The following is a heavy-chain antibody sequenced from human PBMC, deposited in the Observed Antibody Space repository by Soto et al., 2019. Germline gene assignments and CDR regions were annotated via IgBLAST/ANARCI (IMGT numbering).Heavy chain of an antibody. CDR2: IYWDDDK. D-gene: IGHD3-10*01. CDR3: AHTFGIRTVRGAPALTF. J-gene: IGHJ4*02. CDR1: GFSLNISGVG. V-gene: IGHV2-5*02. Sequence: QITLKESGPTLVKPTQTLTLTCTFSGFSLNISGVGVGWIRQPPRKALEWLALIYWDDDKRYSPSLKTRLTIAKHTSKNQVVLTMTNVDPVDTATYYCAHTFGIRTVRGAPALTFRGQGTLVTVSS.